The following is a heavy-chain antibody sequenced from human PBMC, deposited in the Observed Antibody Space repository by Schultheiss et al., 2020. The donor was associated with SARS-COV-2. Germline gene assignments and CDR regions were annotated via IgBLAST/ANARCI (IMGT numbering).Heavy chain of an antibody. D-gene: IGHD5-18*01. CDR3: ARLTAMADY. CDR2: IYHSGST. V-gene: IGHV4-38-2*02. CDR1: GYSISSGYY. Sequence: SETLSLTCTVSGYSISSGYYWGWIRQPPGKGLEWIGSIYHSGSTYYNPSLKSRVTISVDTSKNQFSLKLSSVTAADTAVYYCARLTAMADYWGQGTLVTVSS. J-gene: IGHJ4*02.